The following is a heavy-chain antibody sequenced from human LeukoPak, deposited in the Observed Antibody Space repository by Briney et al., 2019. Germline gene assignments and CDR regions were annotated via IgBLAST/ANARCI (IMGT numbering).Heavy chain of an antibody. CDR2: IHYSGST. D-gene: IGHD6-19*01. CDR3: ASTLQWLAFDY. CDR1: GGSISSYY. V-gene: IGHV4-59*01. J-gene: IGHJ4*02. Sequence: SETLSLTCTVSGGSISSYYWSWIRQPPGKGLEWIGYIHYSGSTNYNPSLRSRVTVSVDTSKNQISLKLSSVTAADTAVYYCASTLQWLAFDYWGQGTLVTVSS.